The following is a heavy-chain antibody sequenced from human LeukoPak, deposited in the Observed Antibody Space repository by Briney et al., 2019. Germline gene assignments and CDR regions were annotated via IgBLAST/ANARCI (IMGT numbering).Heavy chain of an antibody. CDR1: GYSFTTYW. D-gene: IGHD3-9*01. CDR2: IYPGDSET. V-gene: IGHV5-51*01. CDR3: QKTAYDILSGPTDAFDI. J-gene: IGHJ3*02. Sequence: GESLKISCKCSGYSFTTYWIGWVRQMPGKGPEYMGIIYPGDSETRYGPSFQGQVTSSADKSISTAYLQWSSLRASDTVFFFKQKTAYDILSGPTDAFDIWGQGTMVTVSS.